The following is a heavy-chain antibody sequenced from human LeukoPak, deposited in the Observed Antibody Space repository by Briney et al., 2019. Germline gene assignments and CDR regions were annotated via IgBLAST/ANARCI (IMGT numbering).Heavy chain of an antibody. CDR2: ISYDGSNK. CDR3: ARVGTPQTGLFAFDI. J-gene: IGHJ3*02. Sequence: GGSLRLSCAASGFTFSSYAMHWVRQAPGKGLEWVAVISYDGSNKYYADSVKGRFTISRDNAKNSLHLQMNSLRAEDTAVYYCARVGTPQTGLFAFDIWGQGTMVTVSS. CDR1: GFTFSSYA. D-gene: IGHD3-10*01. V-gene: IGHV3-30-3*01.